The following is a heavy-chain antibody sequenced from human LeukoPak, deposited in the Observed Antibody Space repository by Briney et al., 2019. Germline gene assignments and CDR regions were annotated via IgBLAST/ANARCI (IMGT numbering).Heavy chain of an antibody. Sequence: GGPLRLSCAASGFTFSSNAMHWVRQAPGKGLDWWAVILYEGSNKYYADSMKGRFTISRDNSKNTLYLQMNSLRAEDTAVYYCARDTLGAYYYDSSGYYDYWGQGTLVTVSS. D-gene: IGHD3-22*01. CDR3: ARDTLGAYYYDSSGYYDY. CDR1: GFTFSSNA. J-gene: IGHJ4*02. V-gene: IGHV3-30-3*01. CDR2: ILYEGSNK.